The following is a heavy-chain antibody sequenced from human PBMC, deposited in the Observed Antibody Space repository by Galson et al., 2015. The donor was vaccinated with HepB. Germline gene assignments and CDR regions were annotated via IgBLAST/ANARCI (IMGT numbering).Heavy chain of an antibody. J-gene: IGHJ6*02. D-gene: IGHD6-6*01. CDR1: GFTFSSYG. Sequence: SLRLSCAASGFTFSSYGMHWVRQAPGKGLERVAVIWYEGSNKYYADSVKGRFTISRDNSKNTLYLQMNRLRAEDRDVYYCARAGYVYSSSSENNYGMDVWGQGTTVTVSS. CDR3: ARAGYVYSSSSENNYGMDV. V-gene: IGHV3-33*01. CDR2: IWYEGSNK.